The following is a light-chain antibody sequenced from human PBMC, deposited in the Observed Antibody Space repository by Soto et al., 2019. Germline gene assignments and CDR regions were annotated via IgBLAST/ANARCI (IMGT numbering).Light chain of an antibody. CDR1: TSNIGNNA. CDR2: YDN. CDR3: ASWDDSFHGVI. V-gene: IGLV1-36*01. Sequence: QSVLTQPPSVSAAPRQRVTISCSGGTSNIGNNAVNWYRQVPGQAPTLVMYYDNVLPSGVSDRFSGSESGTSASLTINNPQSEDEADYYCASWDDSFHGVIFGGGTKLTVL. J-gene: IGLJ2*01.